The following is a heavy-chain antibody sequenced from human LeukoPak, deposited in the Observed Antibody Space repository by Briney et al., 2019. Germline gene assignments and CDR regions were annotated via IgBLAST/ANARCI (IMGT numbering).Heavy chain of an antibody. CDR3: ASDSISMNAFDA. Sequence: SETLSLTCTVSGGSFTTHYWSWIRQPPGKGLEWIGSTNYNPSLKSRVTISIGTSNNEVSLMLTSVTAADTAVYYCASDSISMNAFDAWGQGTMVTVSS. D-gene: IGHD3-22*01. CDR1: GGSFTTHY. J-gene: IGHJ3*01. CDR2: ST. V-gene: IGHV4-59*11.